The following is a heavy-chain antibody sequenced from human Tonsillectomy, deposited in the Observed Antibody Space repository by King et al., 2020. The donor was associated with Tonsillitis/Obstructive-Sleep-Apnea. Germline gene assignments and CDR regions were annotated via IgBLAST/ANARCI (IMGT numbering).Heavy chain of an antibody. CDR2: INSGGSTK. CDR3: ARGRGLVQSVY. D-gene: IGHD3/OR15-3a*01. V-gene: IGHV3-48*03. J-gene: IGHJ4*02. CDR1: GFTFSSYE. Sequence: QLVQSGGGLVQPGGSLRLSCAASGFTFSSYEMNWVHQAPGKGLEWVSYINSGGSTKNYADSVKGRFTISRDNARNSLYLQMNSLRAEDTAVYYCARGRGLVQSVYWGQGTLVTVSS.